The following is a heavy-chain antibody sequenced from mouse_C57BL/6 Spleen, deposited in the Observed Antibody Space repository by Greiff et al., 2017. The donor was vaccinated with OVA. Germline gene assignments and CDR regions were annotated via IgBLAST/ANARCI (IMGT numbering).Heavy chain of an antibody. D-gene: IGHD1-1*01. V-gene: IGHV1-47*01. Sequence: VQLQQSGAELVKPGASVKMSCKASGYTFTTYPIEWMKQNHGKSLEWIGNFHPYNDDTKYNEKFKGKATLTVEKSSSTVYLELSRLTSDDSAVYYCARSLYGSSYYWYFDVWGTGTTVTVSS. CDR2: FHPYNDDT. J-gene: IGHJ1*03. CDR3: ARSLYGSSYYWYFDV. CDR1: GYTFTTYP.